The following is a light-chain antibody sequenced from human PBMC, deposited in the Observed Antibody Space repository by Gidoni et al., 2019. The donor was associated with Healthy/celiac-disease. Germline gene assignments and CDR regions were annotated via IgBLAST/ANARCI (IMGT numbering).Light chain of an antibody. V-gene: IGKV2-28*01. CDR2: LGS. CDR1: QSLLHSNGYNY. Sequence: DIVMTQSPLSLPVTPGEPASISCRSSQSLLHSNGYNYLDWYLQKPGQSPQLLIYLGSNRASGVPDRFSGSGSGTDFTLKISRVEAEDVGVYYCMQARQTPFGYTFGQGTKLEIK. CDR3: MQARQTPFGYT. J-gene: IGKJ2*01.